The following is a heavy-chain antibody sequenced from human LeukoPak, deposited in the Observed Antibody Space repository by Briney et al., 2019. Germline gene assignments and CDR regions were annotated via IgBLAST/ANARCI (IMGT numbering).Heavy chain of an antibody. D-gene: IGHD5-18*01. CDR3: AREGRLWYSYGTYKNYYYMDV. Sequence: SGGSLRLSCTASGFTFTDYYMSWIRQAPGKGLEWVSYIISSGSTIYYADSVKGRFTISRDNAENSLYLQMNSLRAEDTAVYYCAREGRLWYSYGTYKNYYYMDVWGKGTTVTVSS. CDR2: IISSGSTI. CDR1: GFTFTDYY. J-gene: IGHJ6*03. V-gene: IGHV3-11*01.